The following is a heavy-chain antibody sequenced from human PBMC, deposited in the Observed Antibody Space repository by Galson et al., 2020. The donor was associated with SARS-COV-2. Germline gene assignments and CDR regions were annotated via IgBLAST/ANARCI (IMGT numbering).Heavy chain of an antibody. CDR1: GFTFSNHG. Sequence: GGSLRLSCTTSGFTFSNHGIHWVRQAPGKGLEWEAIIWFDGSKEYYADSVKGRFTISRDNSRSTVSLQMDSLRAEDTAVYYCAKTLWERHWGATFDVWGQGTMVTVSS. CDR3: AKTLWERHWGATFDV. J-gene: IGHJ3*01. V-gene: IGHV3-33*06. CDR2: IWFDGSKE. D-gene: IGHD1-26*01.